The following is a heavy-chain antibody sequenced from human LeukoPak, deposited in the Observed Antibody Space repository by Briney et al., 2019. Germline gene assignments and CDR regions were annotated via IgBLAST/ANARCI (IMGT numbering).Heavy chain of an antibody. CDR2: INSDGSST. V-gene: IGHV3-74*01. J-gene: IGHJ6*02. CDR1: GFTFSSYW. Sequence: QPGGSLRLSCAASGFTFSSYWMHWVRQAPGKGLVWVSRINSDGSSTSYADSVKGRFTISRDNAKNTLYLQMNSLRAEDTAVYYCARAEPLRYYYGMDVWGQRTTVTVSS. D-gene: IGHD1-14*01. CDR3: ARAEPLRYYYGMDV.